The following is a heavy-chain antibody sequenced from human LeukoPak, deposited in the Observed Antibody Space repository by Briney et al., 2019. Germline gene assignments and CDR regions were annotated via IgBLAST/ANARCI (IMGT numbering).Heavy chain of an antibody. CDR2: INHSGST. D-gene: IGHD2-2*01. J-gene: IGHJ6*02. CDR1: GGSFSDFF. CDR3: ARSSGGGYCSSTSCPMDV. V-gene: IGHV4-34*01. Sequence: PSETLSLTCAVFGGSFSDFFWSWIRQPPGKGLEWIGEINHSGSTNYNPSLTSRVTISLDTSKNQFSLKLNSVTAADTAVYYCARSSGGGYCSSTSCPMDVWGQGTTVTVSS.